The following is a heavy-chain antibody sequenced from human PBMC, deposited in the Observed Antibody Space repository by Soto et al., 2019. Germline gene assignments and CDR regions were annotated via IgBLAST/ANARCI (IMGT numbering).Heavy chain of an antibody. D-gene: IGHD2-2*01. V-gene: IGHV3-23*01. J-gene: IGHJ6*02. Sequence: PGGSLRLSCAASGFTFRTYAMSWVRQAPGKGLEWVSVIRGSGGSPYYADSVKGRFTISRDNSKNTLYLQMNSLRPEDMAVYYCAKDDDIVVVPAALDVWGQGTTVTVSS. CDR1: GFTFRTYA. CDR2: IRGSGGSP. CDR3: AKDDDIVVVPAALDV.